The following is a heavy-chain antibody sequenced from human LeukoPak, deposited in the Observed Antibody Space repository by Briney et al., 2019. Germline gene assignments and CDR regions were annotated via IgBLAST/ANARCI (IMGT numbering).Heavy chain of an antibody. CDR3: ARGRYCSADICTGGDSFDI. CDR1: GGSISSYY. D-gene: IGHD2-15*01. CDR2: IYYSGTT. Sequence: SETLSLTCTVSGGSISSYYWIWTRQPPGKGLEWIGYIYYSGTTYYTPSLQSRVTMSVDTSKNQFSLKLNSVTAADTAVYYCARGRYCSADICTGGDSFDIWGQGTMVSVSP. J-gene: IGHJ3*02. V-gene: IGHV4-59*08.